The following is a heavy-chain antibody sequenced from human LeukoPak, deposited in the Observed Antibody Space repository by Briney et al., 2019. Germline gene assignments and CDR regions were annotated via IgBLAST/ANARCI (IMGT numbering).Heavy chain of an antibody. CDR3: ARDNNGYGFDY. CDR2: MYTSGST. D-gene: IGHD5-12*01. J-gene: IGHJ4*02. CDR1: GGSISSGSYY. V-gene: IGHV4-61*02. Sequence: PSETLSLTCTVSGGSISSGSYYWTWIRQPAGKGLEWIGRMYTSGSTNYNPSLKSRVTISVDKSKNQCSLKLSSVTAADTAVYYCARDNNGYGFDYWGPGTLVTVSS.